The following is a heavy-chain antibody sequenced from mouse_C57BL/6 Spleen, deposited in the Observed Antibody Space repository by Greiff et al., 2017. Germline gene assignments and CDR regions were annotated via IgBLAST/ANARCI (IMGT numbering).Heavy chain of an antibody. D-gene: IGHD1-1*01. Sequence: VQLQQSVAELVRPGASVKLSCTASGFNIKNTYMHWVKQRPEQGLEWIGRIDPANGNTKYAPKFQGKATITVDTSSNPAYLQLSSLTSEDTAICYCSRWSTTVVPPFAYWGQGTLVTVSA. CDR1: GFNIKNTY. J-gene: IGHJ3*01. V-gene: IGHV14-3*01. CDR2: IDPANGNT. CDR3: SRWSTTVVPPFAY.